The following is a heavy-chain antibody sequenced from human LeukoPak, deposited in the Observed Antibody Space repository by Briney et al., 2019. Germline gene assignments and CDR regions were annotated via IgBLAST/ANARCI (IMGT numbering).Heavy chain of an antibody. CDR1: GFTFSSYA. Sequence: PGGSLRLSCAASGFTFSSYAMSWVRQAPGKGLEWVSAISGSGGSTYYADSVKGRFTISRDNSKNTLYLQMDSLRAEDTALFYCAKDRLYPNDIFDVWGQGTMVTVS. D-gene: IGHD2-8*01. J-gene: IGHJ3*01. V-gene: IGHV3-23*01. CDR2: ISGSGGST. CDR3: AKDRLYPNDIFDV.